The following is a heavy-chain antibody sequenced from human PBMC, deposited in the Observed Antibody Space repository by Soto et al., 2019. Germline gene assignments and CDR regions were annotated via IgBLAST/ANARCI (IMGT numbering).Heavy chain of an antibody. CDR1: GFALSSTGMG. D-gene: IGHD2-15*01. V-gene: IGHV2-5*02. CDR2: IYWDDDK. J-gene: IGHJ5*02. CDR3: AHRRGPHCSGVTCFNWFDP. Sequence: QITVKESGPTMVKPTQTLTLTCTYSGFALSSTGMGVAWIRQPPGKALEWLALIYWDDDKRYNPSLRSRLTIAKDPSKHQVVLTMTNMDPVDTGTYFCAHRRGPHCSGVTCFNWFDPWGQGILVTVSS.